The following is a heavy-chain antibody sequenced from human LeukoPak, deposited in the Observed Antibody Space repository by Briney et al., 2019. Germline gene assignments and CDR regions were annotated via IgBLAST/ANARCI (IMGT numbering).Heavy chain of an antibody. D-gene: IGHD5-24*01. Sequence: ASVKVSCKASGGTFSSYAISWVRQAPGQGLEWMGRIIPILGIANYAQKFQGRVTITADKSTSTAYMELSSLRSEDTAVYYCAREGDGYPGYFGYWGQGTLVTVSS. CDR3: AREGDGYPGYFGY. CDR2: IIPILGIA. V-gene: IGHV1-69*04. J-gene: IGHJ4*02. CDR1: GGTFSSYA.